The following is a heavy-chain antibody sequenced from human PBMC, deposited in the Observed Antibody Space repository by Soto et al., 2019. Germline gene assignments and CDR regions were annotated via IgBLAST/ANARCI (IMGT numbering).Heavy chain of an antibody. CDR2: IYSSGRT. Sequence: QVQLQESGPGPVKASETLSLTCTLSGGSTSGNYWSWIRQPAGKGLEGIGRIYSSGRTHYNPSLKSQVTMSVSTNHFSLKLNSVTAADTAVYYCARDFDVNTALDYWYFDLWGRGTLVTVSS. J-gene: IGHJ2*01. D-gene: IGHD5-18*01. CDR1: GGSTSGNY. CDR3: ARDFDVNTALDYWYFDL. V-gene: IGHV4-4*07.